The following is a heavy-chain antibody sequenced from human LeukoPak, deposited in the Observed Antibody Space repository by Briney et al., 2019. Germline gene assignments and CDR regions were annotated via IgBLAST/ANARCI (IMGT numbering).Heavy chain of an antibody. D-gene: IGHD1-1*01. CDR2: IYGAGTT. CDR3: ARSPCDAGTCPNWLDS. Sequence: GGSLRLSCAASGLTVGTNYMTWVRQAPGKGLEWVSVIYGAGTTYYADSVRGRFTISRDNSKNTLYLLMSSLINEDTAVYYCARSPCDAGTCPNWLDSWGQGTPVTVSS. CDR1: GLTVGTNY. J-gene: IGHJ5*01. V-gene: IGHV3-66*02.